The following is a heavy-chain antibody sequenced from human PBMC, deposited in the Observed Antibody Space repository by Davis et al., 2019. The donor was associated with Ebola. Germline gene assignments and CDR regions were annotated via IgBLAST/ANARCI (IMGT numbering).Heavy chain of an antibody. CDR1: GGSISSYY. J-gene: IGHJ4*02. V-gene: IGHV4-59*08. Sequence: SETLSLPCTVHGGSISSYYWSWLRQPPGKGLEWIGYVYYIGSTNYNPSLKSRVTISLDTSKNQFCLRLTSVTAADTALYYCAGLARGGSLHYWGQGTLVTVSS. CDR2: VYYIGST. D-gene: IGHD2-15*01. CDR3: AGLARGGSLHY.